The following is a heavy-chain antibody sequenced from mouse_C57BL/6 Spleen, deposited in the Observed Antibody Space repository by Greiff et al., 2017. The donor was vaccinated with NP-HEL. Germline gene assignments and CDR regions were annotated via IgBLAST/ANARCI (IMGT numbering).Heavy chain of an antibody. CDR2: IYPGDGDT. Sequence: VQLQQSGPELVKPGASVKISCKASGYAFSSSWMNWVKQRPGKGLEWIGRIYPGDGDTNYNGKFKGKATLTADKSSSTAYMQLSSLTSEDSAVYFCASYEGYYLYYAMDYWGQGTSVTVSS. J-gene: IGHJ4*01. CDR3: ASYEGYYLYYAMDY. V-gene: IGHV1-82*01. CDR1: GYAFSSSW. D-gene: IGHD2-3*01.